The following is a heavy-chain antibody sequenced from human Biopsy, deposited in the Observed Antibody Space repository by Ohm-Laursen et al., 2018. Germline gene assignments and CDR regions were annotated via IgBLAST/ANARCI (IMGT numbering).Heavy chain of an antibody. CDR2: ISVYNGNT. D-gene: IGHD1-26*01. J-gene: IGHJ4*02. CDR1: GYTFGNYG. Sequence: EASVKVSCKASGYTFGNYGISWVRQAPGQGPERMGWISVYNGNTDYPHKFQGRVTLTTDTSTSTAYMELRSLTSDDTAIYYCARDVVGRGASFFDFWGQGTSVTVSS. CDR3: ARDVVGRGASFFDF. V-gene: IGHV1-18*01.